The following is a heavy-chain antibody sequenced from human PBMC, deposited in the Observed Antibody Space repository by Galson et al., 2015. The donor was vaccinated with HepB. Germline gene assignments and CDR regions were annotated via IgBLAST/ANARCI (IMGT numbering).Heavy chain of an antibody. CDR3: ARKSWGLIAAAGTGGFDY. CDR1: GGSISSYY. J-gene: IGHJ4*02. V-gene: IGHV4-59*01. CDR2: IYYSGST. Sequence: ETLSLTCTVSGGSISSYYWSWIRQPPGKGLEWIGYIYYSGSTNYNPSLKSRVTISVDTSKNQFSLKLSSVTAADTAVYYCARKSWGLIAAAGTGGFDYWGQGTLVTVSS. D-gene: IGHD6-13*01.